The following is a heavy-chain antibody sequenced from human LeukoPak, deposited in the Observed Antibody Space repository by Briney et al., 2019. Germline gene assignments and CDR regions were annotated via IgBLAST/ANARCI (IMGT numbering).Heavy chain of an antibody. CDR1: GDSISNYY. V-gene: IGHV4-59*01. CDR2: IYYSGTT. CDR3: ARDLLGYYFGSGNYGSFDT. Sequence: SETLSLTCTVSGDSISNYYWTWIRQPPGKGLEWIGYIYYSGTTDYNPSLRGRVTMSIDTSKNHFSLKLNSLTAADTAVYYCARDLLGYYFGSGNYGSFDTWGQRTLVTVSS. J-gene: IGHJ5*02. D-gene: IGHD3-10*01.